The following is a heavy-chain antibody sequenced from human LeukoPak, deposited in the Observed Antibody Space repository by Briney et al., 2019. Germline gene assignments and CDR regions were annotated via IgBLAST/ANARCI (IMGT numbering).Heavy chain of an antibody. CDR2: ISGSGGST. CDR1: GFTFSSYA. CDR3: ARAPAFCGGDCYPARLDS. D-gene: IGHD2-21*02. J-gene: IGHJ4*02. V-gene: IGHV3-23*01. Sequence: QPGGSLRLSCAASGFTFSSYAMSWVRQAPGKGLEWVSAISGSGGSTYYADSVKGRFTISRDNSKNTLYLQMNSLRAEDTALYYCARAPAFCGGDCYPARLDSWGQGTLVTVSS.